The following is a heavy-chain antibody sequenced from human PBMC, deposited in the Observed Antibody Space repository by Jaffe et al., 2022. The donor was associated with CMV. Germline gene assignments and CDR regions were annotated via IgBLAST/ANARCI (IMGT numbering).Heavy chain of an antibody. D-gene: IGHD5-12*01. CDR2: ISSSGSTI. CDR1: GFTFSDYY. V-gene: IGHV3-11*01. Sequence: QVQLVESGGGLVKPGGSLRLSCAASGFTFSDYYMSWIRQAPGKGLEWVSYISSSGSTIYYADSVKGRFTISRDNAKNSLYLQMNSLRAEDTAVYYCARDGSSVVATEVASAVGGYYYYYGMDVWGQGTTVTVSS. J-gene: IGHJ6*02. CDR3: ARDGSSVVATEVASAVGGYYYYYGMDV.